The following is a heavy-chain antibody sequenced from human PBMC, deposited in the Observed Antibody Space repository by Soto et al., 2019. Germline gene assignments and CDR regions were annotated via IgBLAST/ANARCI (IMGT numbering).Heavy chain of an antibody. D-gene: IGHD1-26*01. CDR3: ARGRYGDY. CDR2: IIPMLGIA. Sequence: SVKVSCKASGGTFSSYTFSWVRQAPGQGLEWMGRIIPMLGIANYAQKFQGRVTITRDTSASTAYMELRSLRSDDTAVYYCARGRYGDYWGQGALVTVSS. J-gene: IGHJ4*02. CDR1: GGTFSSYT. V-gene: IGHV1-69*02.